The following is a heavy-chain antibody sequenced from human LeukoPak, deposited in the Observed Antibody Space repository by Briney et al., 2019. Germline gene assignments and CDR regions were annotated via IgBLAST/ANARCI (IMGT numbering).Heavy chain of an antibody. Sequence: ASVKISCKVSGYTFTDYYMHWLQQAPGKGLEWMGLVDPEGGETIYAEKFQGRVTITADTSTDTAYMELSSLRSEDTAVYYCATGDMGVVTANGDWYFDLWGRGTLVTVSS. CDR1: GYTFTDYY. CDR2: VDPEGGET. D-gene: IGHD2-21*02. V-gene: IGHV1-69-2*01. J-gene: IGHJ2*01. CDR3: ATGDMGVVTANGDWYFDL.